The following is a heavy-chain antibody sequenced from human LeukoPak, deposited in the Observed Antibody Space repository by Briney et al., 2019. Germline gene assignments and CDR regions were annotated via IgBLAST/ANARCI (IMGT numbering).Heavy chain of an antibody. CDR3: ARGSGMVRGVITSKTFDY. CDR1: GYSISSGYY. Sequence: KSSETLSLTCTVSGYSISSGYYWGWIRQPPGKGLERIGSIYHSGSTYYNPSLKSRVTISVDTSKNQFSLKLSSVTAADTAVYYCARGSGMVRGVITSKTFDYWGQGTLVTVSS. J-gene: IGHJ4*02. D-gene: IGHD3-10*01. CDR2: IYHSGST. V-gene: IGHV4-38-2*02.